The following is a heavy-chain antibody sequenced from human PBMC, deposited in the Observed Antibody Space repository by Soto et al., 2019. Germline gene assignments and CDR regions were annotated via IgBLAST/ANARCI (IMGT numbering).Heavy chain of an antibody. CDR3: ARDGVVPTYYYYYGMDV. J-gene: IGHJ6*02. D-gene: IGHD3-3*01. CDR2: INSDGSST. Sequence: GGSLRLSCAASGFTFSSCAMGWVRQAPGKGLVWVSRINSDGSSTGYADSVKGRFTISRDNAKSTLYLQMNSLRAEDTAVYYCARDGVVPTYYYYYGMDVWGQGTTVTVSS. V-gene: IGHV3-74*01. CDR1: GFTFSSCA.